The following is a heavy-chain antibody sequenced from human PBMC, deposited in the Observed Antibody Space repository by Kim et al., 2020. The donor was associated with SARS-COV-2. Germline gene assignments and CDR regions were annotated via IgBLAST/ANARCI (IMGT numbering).Heavy chain of an antibody. J-gene: IGHJ3*02. CDR3: TRVPPYSNSWWDAFDI. CDR1: GFTFSDSA. V-gene: IGHV3-73*01. CDR2: IRSKANSYAT. Sequence: GGSLRLSCAASGFTFSDSAMYWVRQASGKGLEWVGRIRSKANSYATAYDVSVKGRFIISRDDSKNTAYLQMNSLKTEDTAIYYCTRVPPYSNSWWDAFDIWGQGTMATFSS. D-gene: IGHD6-13*01.